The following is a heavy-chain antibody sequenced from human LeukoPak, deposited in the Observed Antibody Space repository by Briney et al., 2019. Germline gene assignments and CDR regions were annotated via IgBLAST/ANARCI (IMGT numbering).Heavy chain of an antibody. CDR1: GFTFSDYY. J-gene: IGHJ3*02. CDR2: ISSSGSTI. Sequence: GGSLRLSCAASGFTFSDYYMSWIRQAPGKGLEWVSYISSSGSTIYYADSVKGRFTISRDNAKNSLYLQMNSLRAEDTAVYYCASAINGDPDAFDIWGQGTMVTVSS. CDR3: ASAINGDPDAFDI. D-gene: IGHD4-17*01. V-gene: IGHV3-11*01.